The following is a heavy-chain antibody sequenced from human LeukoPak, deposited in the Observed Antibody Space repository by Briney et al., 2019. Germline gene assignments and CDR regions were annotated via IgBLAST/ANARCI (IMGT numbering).Heavy chain of an antibody. J-gene: IGHJ4*02. CDR2: ISGDGRTP. Sequence: GGSLRLSCAASGFTFSNYWMYWVRQAPGKGLVWVSGISGDGRTPRYADSVKGRFTISRDNSKNTLYLQMNSLRAEDTALYYCARDAVLRNIAAAGYFDYWGQGTLVTVSS. D-gene: IGHD6-13*01. CDR1: GFTFSNYW. V-gene: IGHV3-74*01. CDR3: ARDAVLRNIAAAGYFDY.